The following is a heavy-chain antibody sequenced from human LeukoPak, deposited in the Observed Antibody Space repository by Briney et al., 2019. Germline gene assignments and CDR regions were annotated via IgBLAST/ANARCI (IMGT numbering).Heavy chain of an antibody. J-gene: IGHJ3*02. CDR3: ARPPFYYDSSGYKDAFDI. Sequence: ASVKVSCKASGYTFTGYYMHWVRRAPGQGLEWMGWINPNSGGTKYVQRFQGRVTMTRDTSISTAYMELSRLRSDDTAVYYCARPPFYYDSSGYKDAFDIWGQGTMVTVSS. CDR2: INPNSGGT. V-gene: IGHV1-2*02. D-gene: IGHD3-22*01. CDR1: GYTFTGYY.